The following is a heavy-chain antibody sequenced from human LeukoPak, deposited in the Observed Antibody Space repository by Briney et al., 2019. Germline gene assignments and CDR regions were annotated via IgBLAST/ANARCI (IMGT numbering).Heavy chain of an antibody. J-gene: IGHJ6*02. CDR1: GYRFSDYW. Sequence: GESLKISCKGSGYRFSDYWIGWGRQMAGKGLEWIGIIYPGDSDTRYSPSFQGRVTISADKSINTAHLQWSSMKASDTAMYYCARGAAGTTPDYYYFGLDVWGQGTTVRVSS. CDR3: ARGAAGTTPDYYYFGLDV. CDR2: IYPGDSDT. V-gene: IGHV5-51*01. D-gene: IGHD1-7*01.